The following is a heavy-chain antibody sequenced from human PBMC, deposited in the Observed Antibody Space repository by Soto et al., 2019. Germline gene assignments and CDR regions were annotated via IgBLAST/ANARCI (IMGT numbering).Heavy chain of an antibody. J-gene: IGHJ4*02. D-gene: IGHD6-19*01. CDR2: ISDSGATT. CDR3: AKEDTSSGSLDY. Sequence: VGSLRLSCAASGFPFGENAMSWVRQAPGKGLEWVSGISDSGATTYYADSVRGRFTISRDNSKNTLYLQMKSLRAEDSASYYCAKEDTSSGSLDYWGQGALVTVSS. V-gene: IGHV3-23*01. CDR1: GFPFGENA.